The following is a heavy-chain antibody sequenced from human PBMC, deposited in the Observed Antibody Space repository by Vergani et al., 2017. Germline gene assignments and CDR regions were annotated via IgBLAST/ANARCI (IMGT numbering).Heavy chain of an antibody. Sequence: EVQLVESGGGLVQPGGSLRLSCAASGFTVSSNYMSWVRQAPGKGLEWVSVIYSGGSTYYADSVKGRFTISRDNSNNTLYLQMNSLRAEDTAVYYCASSDSSGYYFNYYYYGMDVWGQGTTVTVSS. J-gene: IGHJ6*02. CDR2: IYSGGST. CDR3: ASSDSSGYYFNYYYYGMDV. CDR1: GFTVSSNY. D-gene: IGHD3-22*01. V-gene: IGHV3-66*02.